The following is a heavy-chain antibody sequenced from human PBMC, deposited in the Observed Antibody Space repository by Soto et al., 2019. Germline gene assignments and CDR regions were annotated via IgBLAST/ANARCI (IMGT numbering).Heavy chain of an antibody. V-gene: IGHV4-31*03. CDR3: ARDLGSEQWFFDN. J-gene: IGHJ4*02. D-gene: IGHD6-19*01. Sequence: QVQLQESGPGLVKPSQTLSLTCLVSGASVSGDGSYCSWIRQHPGKGLELIGYIHNSGSTYSNPSLENRVAMSIDTSKNQFSRRLSSVTAADSAVYFCARDLGSEQWFFDNWGQGILVTVSS. CDR2: IHNSGST. CDR1: GASVSGDGSY.